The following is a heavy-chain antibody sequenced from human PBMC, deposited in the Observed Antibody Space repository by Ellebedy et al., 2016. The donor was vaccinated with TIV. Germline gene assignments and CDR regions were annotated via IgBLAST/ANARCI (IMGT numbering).Heavy chain of an antibody. V-gene: IGHV3-23*01. D-gene: IGHD6-6*01. CDR1: GFTFSSYA. CDR2: ISGSGGST. Sequence: PGGSLRLFCAASGFTFSSYAMSWVRQAPGKGLEWVSAISGSGGSTYYADSVKGRFTISRDNSKNTLYLQMSSLRAEDTAVYYCAKDLLAVRGYYFDYWGQGTLVTVSS. J-gene: IGHJ4*02. CDR3: AKDLLAVRGYYFDY.